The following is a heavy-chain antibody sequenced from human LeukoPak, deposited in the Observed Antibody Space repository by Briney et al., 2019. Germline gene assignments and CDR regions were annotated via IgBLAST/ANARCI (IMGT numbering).Heavy chain of an antibody. Sequence: PSETLSLTCTVSGGSFTSYYWSWIRQPPGKGLEWIGYIYYSGSTNYNPSLKGRVTISVDTSKNEFSLKLSSVTAADTAVYYCARNRYSSNGWGMDYWRQGTLVTVSS. CDR3: ARNRYSSNGWGMDY. CDR2: IYYSGST. J-gene: IGHJ4*02. V-gene: IGHV4-59*01. CDR1: GGSFTSYY. D-gene: IGHD6-13*01.